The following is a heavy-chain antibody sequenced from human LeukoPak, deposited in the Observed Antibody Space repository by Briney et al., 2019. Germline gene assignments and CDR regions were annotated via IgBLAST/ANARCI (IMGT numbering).Heavy chain of an antibody. CDR1: GGSISSYY. CDR2: IYTSGST. CDR3: ARDRFYDILTGPTYYYMDV. V-gene: IGHV4-4*07. Sequence: PSETLSLTCTVSGGSISSYYWSWIRQPAGKGLEWIGRIYTSGSTNYNPSLKSRVTMSVDTSKNQFSLKLSSVTAADTAVYCCARDRFYDILTGPTYYYMDVWGKGTTVTVSS. J-gene: IGHJ6*03. D-gene: IGHD3-9*01.